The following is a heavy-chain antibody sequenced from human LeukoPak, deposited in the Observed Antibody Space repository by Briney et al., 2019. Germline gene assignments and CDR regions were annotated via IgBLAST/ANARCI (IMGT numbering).Heavy chain of an antibody. J-gene: IGHJ4*02. CDR2: ISSSGSTI. Sequence: GGSLRLSCAASGFTFSSYEMNWVRQAPGKGLEWVSYISSSGSTIYYADSVKGRFTISRDNAKNSLYLQMNSLRAEDTAVYYCASSGSYLDYFDYWGQGTLVTVSS. V-gene: IGHV3-48*03. D-gene: IGHD1-26*01. CDR1: GFTFSSYE. CDR3: ASSGSYLDYFDY.